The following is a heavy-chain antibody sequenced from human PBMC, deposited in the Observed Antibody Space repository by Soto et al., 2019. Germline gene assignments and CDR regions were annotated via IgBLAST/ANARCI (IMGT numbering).Heavy chain of an antibody. CDR3: LCVGENATRHAAIDS. CDR2: LYYSRRA. CDR1: GGSIDNSHSF. Sequence: ASETLSLTCDVSGGSIDNSHSFWCCIRPGTGKGLEFIGSLYYSRRAYYNPSLKSPVTVSTDTSQNPLSLRADSVAAADAAVYAYLCVGENATRHAAIDSWGQGILVTVSS. D-gene: IGHD3-10*02. J-gene: IGHJ4*02. V-gene: IGHV4-39*01.